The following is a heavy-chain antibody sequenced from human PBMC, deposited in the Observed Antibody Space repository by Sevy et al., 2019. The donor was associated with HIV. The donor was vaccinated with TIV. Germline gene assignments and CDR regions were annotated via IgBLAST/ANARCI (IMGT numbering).Heavy chain of an antibody. CDR1: GFTFSTYV. Sequence: GGSLRLSCAASGFTFSTYVMHWVRQAPDKGLEWVAVISSDGSDKHHADSVKGRFIISRDNSKNTLYLQMNSLRPEDTAVYYCAWGGPEGSFDYWGQGTLVTVSS. D-gene: IGHD3-16*01. V-gene: IGHV3-30*03. CDR3: AWGGPEGSFDY. CDR2: ISSDGSDK. J-gene: IGHJ4*02.